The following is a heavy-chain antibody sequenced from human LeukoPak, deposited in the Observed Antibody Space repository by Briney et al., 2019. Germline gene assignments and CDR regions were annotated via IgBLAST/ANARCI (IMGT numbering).Heavy chain of an antibody. CDR1: GGSISSSSYY. J-gene: IGHJ4*02. D-gene: IGHD2-21*01. CDR3: ARGPAGEVDY. V-gene: IGHV4-39*07. Sequence: SETLSLTCTVSGGSISSSSYYWGWIRQPPGKGLEWIGSIYYSGSTYYNPSLKSRVTISVDTSKNQFSLKLSSVTAADTAVYYCARGPAGEVDYWGQGTLVTVSS. CDR2: IYYSGST.